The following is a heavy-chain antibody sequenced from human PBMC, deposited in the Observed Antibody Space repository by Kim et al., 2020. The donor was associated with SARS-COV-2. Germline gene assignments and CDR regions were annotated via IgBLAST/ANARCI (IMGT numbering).Heavy chain of an antibody. J-gene: IGHJ4*02. V-gene: IGHV3-23*01. CDR3: AKSRYGPAAGALFDS. D-gene: IGHD3-10*01. Sequence: GGSLRLSCAASGFTFSSNAMSWVRLAPGKGLEWVTAISGRGGETYYTDSVNGRFTISRDHSTNTLYLQMNSLRAEDTATYYCAKSRYGPAAGALFDSWGQNTLLTVSS. CDR1: GFTFSSNA. CDR2: ISGRGGET.